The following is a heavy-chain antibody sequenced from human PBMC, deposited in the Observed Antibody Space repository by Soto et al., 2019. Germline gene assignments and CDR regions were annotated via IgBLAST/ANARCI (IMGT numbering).Heavy chain of an antibody. D-gene: IGHD5-18*01. J-gene: IGHJ5*02. CDR1: GFTFSSYG. CDR3: AKSMDTAMVPLSP. CDR2: ISYDGSNK. Sequence: GGSLRLSCAASGFTFSSYGMHWVRQAPGKGLEWVAVISYDGSNKYYADSVKGRFTISRDNSKNTLYLQMNSLRAEDTAVYYCAKSMDTAMVPLSPWGQGTLVTVSS. V-gene: IGHV3-30*18.